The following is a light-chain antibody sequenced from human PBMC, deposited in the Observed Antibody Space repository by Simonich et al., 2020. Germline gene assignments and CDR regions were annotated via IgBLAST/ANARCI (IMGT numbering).Light chain of an antibody. V-gene: IGLV2-14*01. J-gene: IGLJ2*01. CDR1: SSDVGGYNY. CDR3: SSYTSSSTVV. CDR2: DVS. Sequence: QSALTQPAPVSGSPGQSITISCTGTSSDVGGYNYVSWYQQHPGKAPKLMIYDVSKLPSGVSNRFSGSKSGNTASLTISGLQAEDEADYYCSSYTSSSTVVFGGGTKLTVL.